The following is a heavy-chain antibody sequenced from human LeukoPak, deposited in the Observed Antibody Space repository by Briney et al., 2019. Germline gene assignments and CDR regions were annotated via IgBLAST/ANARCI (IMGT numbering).Heavy chain of an antibody. Sequence: GRSLRLSCAASGFTFSTYGMHWVRQAPGKGLEWVAVISNDGSNNYYADSVRGRFAISRDNSKNTLYLQMNSLRAEDTAVYYCAKDVREWAYDSSDCFDYWGQGTLVTVSS. CDR1: GFTFSTYG. CDR2: ISNDGSNN. V-gene: IGHV3-30*18. D-gene: IGHD3-22*01. CDR3: AKDVREWAYDSSDCFDY. J-gene: IGHJ4*02.